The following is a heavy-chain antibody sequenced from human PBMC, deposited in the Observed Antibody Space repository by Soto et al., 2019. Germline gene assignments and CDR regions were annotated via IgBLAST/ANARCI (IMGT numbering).Heavy chain of an antibody. CDR3: ASVLELHYCYGMDV. V-gene: IGHV1-69*13. CDR1: GGTFSSYA. D-gene: IGHD1-7*01. Sequence: SVKVSCKASGGTFSSYAISWVRQAPGQGLEWMGGIIPIFGTANYAQKFQGRVTITADESTSTAYMELSSLRSEDTAVYYCASVLELHYCYGMDVWGQGTTLTVSS. CDR2: IIPIFGTA. J-gene: IGHJ6*02.